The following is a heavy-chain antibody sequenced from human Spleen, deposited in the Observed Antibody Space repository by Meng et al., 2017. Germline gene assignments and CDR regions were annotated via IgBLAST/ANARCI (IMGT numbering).Heavy chain of an antibody. J-gene: IGHJ5*02. D-gene: IGHD1-26*01. CDR2: ISSSSSYI. Sequence: GESLKISCVASGFIFSKYAMNWFRRAPGKGLEWVSSISSSSSYIYYADSVKGRFTISRDNAKNSLYLQMNSLRAEDTAVYYCAREGWELLTGNWFDPWGQGTLVTVSS. CDR3: AREGWELLTGNWFDP. V-gene: IGHV3-21*01. CDR1: GFIFSKYA.